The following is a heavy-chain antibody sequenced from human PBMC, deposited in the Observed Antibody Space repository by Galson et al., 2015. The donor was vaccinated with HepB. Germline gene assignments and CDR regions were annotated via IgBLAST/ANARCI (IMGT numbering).Heavy chain of an antibody. Sequence: SVKVSCKASGGTFSSYAISWVRQAPGQGLEWMGGIIPIFGIANYAQKFQGRVTITADKSTSTAYMELSSLRSEDTAVYYCARTVWFGELLSYYYYGMDVWGQGTTVTVSS. CDR2: IIPIFGIA. CDR3: ARTVWFGELLSYYYYGMDV. J-gene: IGHJ6*02. V-gene: IGHV1-69*10. CDR1: GGTFSSYA. D-gene: IGHD3-10*01.